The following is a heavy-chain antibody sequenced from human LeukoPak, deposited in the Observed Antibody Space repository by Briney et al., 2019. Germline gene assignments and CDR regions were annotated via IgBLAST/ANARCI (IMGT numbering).Heavy chain of an antibody. CDR2: IYSGGST. CDR1: GFTVSSNY. CDR3: AKPDGSYYDSSGYHAFDI. Sequence: GGSLRLSCAASGFTVSSNYMSWVRQAPGKGLEWVSVIYSGGSTYYADSVKGRFTISRDNSKNTLYLQMNSLRAEDTAVYYCAKPDGSYYDSSGYHAFDIWGQGTMVTVSS. V-gene: IGHV3-66*04. D-gene: IGHD3-22*01. J-gene: IGHJ3*02.